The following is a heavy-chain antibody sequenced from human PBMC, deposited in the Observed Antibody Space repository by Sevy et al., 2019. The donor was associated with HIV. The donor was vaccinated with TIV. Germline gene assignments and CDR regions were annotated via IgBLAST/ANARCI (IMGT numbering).Heavy chain of an antibody. Sequence: GGSLRLSCAASGFTFSPYGMTWVRQAPGKGLEWVSSMSGSGAFTHYPDSVKGRYTISRDNSKNTVYLQMNSLRAEDTAVYYCARLGGYEDTYYYYAMDVWGQGTTVTVSS. CDR3: ARLGGYEDTYYYYAMDV. CDR1: GFTFSPYG. V-gene: IGHV3-23*01. J-gene: IGHJ6*02. D-gene: IGHD5-12*01. CDR2: MSGSGAFT.